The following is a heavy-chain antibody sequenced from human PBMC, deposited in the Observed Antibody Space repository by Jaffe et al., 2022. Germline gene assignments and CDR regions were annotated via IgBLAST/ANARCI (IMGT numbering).Heavy chain of an antibody. J-gene: IGHJ4*02. CDR2: ISGSADNT. D-gene: IGHD3-16*01. V-gene: IGHV3-23*01. Sequence: EVQLWESGGGLAQPGGSLRLSCAASGFTFTSNAMTWVRQAPGKGLEWVSTISGSADNTYYADSVKGRFTISRDNSKNTLYLQMNSLRADDTAVYYCAKDYIWGSPRVDYWGQGTLVTVSS. CDR3: AKDYIWGSPRVDY. CDR1: GFTFTSNA.